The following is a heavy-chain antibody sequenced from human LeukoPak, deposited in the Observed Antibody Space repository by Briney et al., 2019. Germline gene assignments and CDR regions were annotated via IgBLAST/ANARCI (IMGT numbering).Heavy chain of an antibody. D-gene: IGHD5-18*01. J-gene: IGHJ4*02. CDR1: GGSISSYY. CDR2: IYYSGST. CDR3: ARGAAGYSYG. Sequence: PSETLSLICTVSGGSISSYYWSWIRQPPGKGLEWIGHIYYSGSTNYNPSLKSRVTISIDTSKNQFSLRLSSVTAADTAVYYCARGAAGYSYGWGQGTLVTVSS. V-gene: IGHV4-59*01.